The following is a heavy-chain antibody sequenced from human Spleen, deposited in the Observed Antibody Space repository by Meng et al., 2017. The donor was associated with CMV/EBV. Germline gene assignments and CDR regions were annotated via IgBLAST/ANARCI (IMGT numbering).Heavy chain of an antibody. J-gene: IGHJ6*02. CDR2: ISSSSSYI. D-gene: IGHD2-2*01. CDR3: AREVGDCSSTSCFPSSGWYDYYYYYGMGV. V-gene: IGHV3-21*01. Sequence: GESLKISCAASGFTFSSYSMNWVRQAPGKGLEWVSSISSSSSYIYYADSVKGRFTISRDNAKNSLYLQMNSLRAEDTAVYYCAREVGDCSSTSCFPSSGWYDYYYYYGMGVWGQGTTVTVSS. CDR1: GFTFSSYS.